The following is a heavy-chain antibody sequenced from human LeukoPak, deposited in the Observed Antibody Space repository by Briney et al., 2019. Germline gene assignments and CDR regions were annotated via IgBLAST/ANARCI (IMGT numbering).Heavy chain of an antibody. V-gene: IGHV3-30*02. CDR1: GFTFSSYS. J-gene: IGHJ3*02. CDR3: AKDQGYNYGYSDAFDM. CDR2: IRYDGSNK. Sequence: GGSLRLSCAASGFTFSSYSMNWVRQAPGKGLEWVAFIRYDGSNKYYEDSVKGRFTISRDNSKNTLYLQMNSLRAEDTAVYYCAKDQGYNYGYSDAFDMWGQGTMVTVSS. D-gene: IGHD5-18*01.